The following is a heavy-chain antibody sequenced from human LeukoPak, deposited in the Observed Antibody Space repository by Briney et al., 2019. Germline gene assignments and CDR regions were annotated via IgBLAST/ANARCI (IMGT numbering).Heavy chain of an antibody. Sequence: GASVKVSCTASGGTFSSYAISWVRQAPGQGLEWMGRIIPILGIANYAQKFQGRVTITADKSTSTAYMELSSLRSEDTAVYYCARQGDSGYDVDYWGQGTLVTVSS. CDR3: ARQGDSGYDVDY. CDR2: IIPILGIA. CDR1: GGTFSSYA. D-gene: IGHD5-12*01. V-gene: IGHV1-69*04. J-gene: IGHJ4*02.